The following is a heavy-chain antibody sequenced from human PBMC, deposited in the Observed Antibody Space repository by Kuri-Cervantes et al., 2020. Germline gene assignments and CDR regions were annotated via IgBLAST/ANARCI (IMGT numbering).Heavy chain of an antibody. CDR1: GFTFSSYG. Sequence: LSLTCAASGFTFSSYGMHWVRQAPGKGLEWVAVISYDGSNKYYADSVKGRFTISRDNSKNTLYLQMNSLRAEDTAVYYCAKDLRDPHYYSSGGLDYWGQGTLVTVSS. CDR2: ISYDGSNK. V-gene: IGHV3-30*18. CDR3: AKDLRDPHYYSSGGLDY. D-gene: IGHD3-10*01. J-gene: IGHJ4*02.